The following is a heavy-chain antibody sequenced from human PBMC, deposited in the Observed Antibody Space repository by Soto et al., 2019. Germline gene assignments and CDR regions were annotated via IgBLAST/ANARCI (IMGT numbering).Heavy chain of an antibody. CDR1: GYTFTSYG. J-gene: IGHJ4*02. D-gene: IGHD6-19*01. CDR3: ASGYSSGWYCFDY. V-gene: IGHV1-18*01. Sequence: GASVKVSCKASGYTFTSYGISWVRQAPGQGLEWMGWISAYNGNTNYAQKFQGRVTITADESTSTAYMELSSLRSEDTAVYYCASGYSSGWYCFDYWGQGTLVTVSS. CDR2: ISAYNGNT.